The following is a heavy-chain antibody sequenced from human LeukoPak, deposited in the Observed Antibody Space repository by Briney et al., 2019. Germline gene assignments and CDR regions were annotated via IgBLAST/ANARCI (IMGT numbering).Heavy chain of an antibody. CDR1: GFTFSNAW. CDR3: ARAYADSGDYEAY. CDR2: IKSKTDGGTT. D-gene: IGHD4-17*01. J-gene: IGHJ4*02. V-gene: IGHV3-15*01. Sequence: GGSLRLSCAASGFTFSNAWMSWVRQAPGKGLEWVGRIKSKTDGGTTDYAAPVKGRFTISRDDSKNTLYLQMNSLRAEDTAVYYCARAYADSGDYEAYWGQGTLVTVSS.